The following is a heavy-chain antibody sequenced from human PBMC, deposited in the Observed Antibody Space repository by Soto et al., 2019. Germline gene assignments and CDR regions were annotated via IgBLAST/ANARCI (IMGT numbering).Heavy chain of an antibody. CDR1: GFTFDDYT. CDR3: EKDIGQLVSAFDI. Sequence: GESLKISCAASGFTFDDYTMHWVRQAPGKGLEWVSLISWDGGSTYYADSVKGRFTISRDNSKNSMYLQMNSLRTEDTALYYCEKDIGQLVSAFDIWGQGTMVTVSS. V-gene: IGHV3-43*01. J-gene: IGHJ3*02. D-gene: IGHD6-6*01. CDR2: ISWDGGST.